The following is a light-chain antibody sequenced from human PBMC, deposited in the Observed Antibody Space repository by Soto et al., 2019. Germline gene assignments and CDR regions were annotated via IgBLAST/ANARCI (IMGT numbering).Light chain of an antibody. Sequence: EIQMSKSPSTLSASIGDRVTITCRASQSISSWLAWYQQKPGKAPKLLIYDASSLESGVPPRFSGSGSGTDFTLTIIRLQPEDFATYYCQHSYSTPITFGQGTRLEIK. V-gene: IGKV1-5*01. CDR1: QSISSW. CDR2: DAS. CDR3: QHSYSTPIT. J-gene: IGKJ5*01.